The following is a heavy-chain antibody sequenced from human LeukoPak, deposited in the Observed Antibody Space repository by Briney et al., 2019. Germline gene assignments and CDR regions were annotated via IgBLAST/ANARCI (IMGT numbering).Heavy chain of an antibody. Sequence: PGGSLRLSCAASGFTFSNYGMNWVRQAPGKGLEWVSYISSSGSTIYYLDSVKGRFIISRDNAKNSLFLQMNSLKAEDTAIYYCARGPSSGWFATYYFEYWGQGTLVTVSS. CDR1: GFTFSNYG. D-gene: IGHD6-19*01. CDR3: ARGPSSGWFATYYFEY. CDR2: ISSSGSTI. J-gene: IGHJ4*02. V-gene: IGHV3-48*03.